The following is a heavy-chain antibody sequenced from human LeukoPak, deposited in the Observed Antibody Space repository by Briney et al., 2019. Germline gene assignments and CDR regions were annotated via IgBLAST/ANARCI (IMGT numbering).Heavy chain of an antibody. CDR2: IKGDGSGI. CDR3: ARDRYSYGYRFFY. V-gene: IGHV3-74*01. Sequence: GGSLRLSCAASGFTFSSYWMHWVRQAPGKGLVWVSRIKGDGSGISYADSVKGRFTISRDNAKNTLYLQMNSLRAEDTAVYYCARDRYSYGYRFFYWGQGTLVTVSS. D-gene: IGHD5-18*01. J-gene: IGHJ4*02. CDR1: GFTFSSYW.